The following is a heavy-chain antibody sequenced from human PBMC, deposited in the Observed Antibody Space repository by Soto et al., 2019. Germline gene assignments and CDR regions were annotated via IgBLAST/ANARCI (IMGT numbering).Heavy chain of an antibody. CDR1: GYTFTGYY. J-gene: IGHJ4*02. CDR3: ARNSSSIAVAGRFDY. CDR2: INPNSGGT. D-gene: IGHD6-19*01. V-gene: IGHV1-2*04. Sequence: QVQLVQSGAEVKKPGASVKVSCKASGYTFTGYYMHWVRQAPGQGLEWMGWINPNSGGTNYAQKFQGWVTMTRDTYISTAYIELSRLRSDDTAVYYCARNSSSIAVAGRFDYWGQGTLVTVS.